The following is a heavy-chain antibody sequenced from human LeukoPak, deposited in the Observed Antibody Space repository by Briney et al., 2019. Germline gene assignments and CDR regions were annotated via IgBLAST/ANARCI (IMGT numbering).Heavy chain of an antibody. CDR1: GFSLSTSGVG. J-gene: IGHJ4*02. CDR2: IYWDDDK. D-gene: IGHD2-15*01. Sequence: SGPTLVKPTQTLTLTCTFSGFSLSTSGVGVGWIRQPPGKALEWLALIYWDDDKRYSPSLKSRLTITKDTSKNQVVLKMTNMDPVDTATYYCAHSLYYCSGSSCYYFDYWGQGTLVTVSS. V-gene: IGHV2-5*02. CDR3: AHSLYYCSGSSCYYFDY.